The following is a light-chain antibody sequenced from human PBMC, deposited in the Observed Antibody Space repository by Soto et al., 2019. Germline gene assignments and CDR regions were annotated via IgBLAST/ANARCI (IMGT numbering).Light chain of an antibody. CDR1: SGHSTYA. J-gene: IGLJ2*01. V-gene: IGLV4-69*01. CDR3: QTWTTGIQV. CDR2: VDSDGSH. Sequence: QPVLTQSPSAAASLGTSVTLTCTLSSGHSTYAIAWHQQQPEKGPRYLMKVDSDGSHIKGDGIPDRFSGSRSGSERYLTISSLQSEDEADYYCQTWTTGIQVFGGGTQLTVL.